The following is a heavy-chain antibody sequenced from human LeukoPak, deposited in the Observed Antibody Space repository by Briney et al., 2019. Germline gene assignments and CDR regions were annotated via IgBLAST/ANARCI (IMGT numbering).Heavy chain of an antibody. V-gene: IGHV1-69*04. CDR1: GGTFSSYA. D-gene: IGHD4-17*01. J-gene: IGHJ4*02. CDR2: IIPILGIA. CDR3: ARGQPEIDYGEVDY. Sequence: GASVKVSCKASGGTFSSYAISWVRQAPGQGLEWIGRIIPILGIANYAQKFQGRVTITADKSTSTAYMELSSLRSEDTAVYYCARGQPEIDYGEVDYWGQGTLVTVSS.